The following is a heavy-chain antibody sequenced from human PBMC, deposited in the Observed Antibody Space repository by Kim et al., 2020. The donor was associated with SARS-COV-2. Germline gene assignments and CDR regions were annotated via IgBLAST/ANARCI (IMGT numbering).Heavy chain of an antibody. CDR3: ARRKGDYVWGSYFFDS. D-gene: IGHD3-16*01. J-gene: IGHJ4*01. CDR1: GGSISSGGYY. CDR2: IYYSGST. V-gene: IGHV4-31*03. Sequence: SETLSLTCTVSGGSISSGGYYWSWIRQHPGKGLEWIGYIYYSGSTYYNPSLKSRVTISVDTSKNQFSLKLSSVTAADTAVYYCARRKGDYVWGSYFFDSWGDRALVTVSS.